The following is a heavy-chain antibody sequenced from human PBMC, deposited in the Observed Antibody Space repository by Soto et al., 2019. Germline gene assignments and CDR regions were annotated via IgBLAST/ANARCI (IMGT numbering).Heavy chain of an antibody. D-gene: IGHD3-9*01. CDR2: INWNGGTT. CDR1: GFTFANYG. V-gene: IGHV3-20*04. Sequence: PGGSLRLSCSASGFTFANYGMSWVRQVPEKGLEWVSGINWNGGTTGYVDSVKGRFTISRDNAKNSLHLQMNSLRAEDTALYYCVRDTYDTGPLWGQGTLVTV. J-gene: IGHJ4*02. CDR3: VRDTYDTGPL.